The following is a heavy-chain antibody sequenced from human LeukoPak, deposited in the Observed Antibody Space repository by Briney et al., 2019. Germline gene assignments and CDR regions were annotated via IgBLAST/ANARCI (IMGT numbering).Heavy chain of an antibody. J-gene: IGHJ4*02. Sequence: ASVKVSCKASGYTFTSYDIIWVRQATGQGLEWMGWMNPNSGNTGYAQKFQGRVTVTRNTSISTAYMELSSLRSEDTAVYYCARGIGDYDSSGYYLVRFDYWGQGTLVTVSS. CDR1: GYTFTSYD. D-gene: IGHD3-22*01. CDR2: MNPNSGNT. V-gene: IGHV1-8*01. CDR3: ARGIGDYDSSGYYLVRFDY.